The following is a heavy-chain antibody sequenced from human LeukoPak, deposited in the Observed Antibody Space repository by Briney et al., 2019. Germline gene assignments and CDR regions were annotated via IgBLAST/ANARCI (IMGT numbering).Heavy chain of an antibody. V-gene: IGHV3-7*03. D-gene: IGHD3-16*01. CDR3: ARDSRMQGPVSGYYGMDV. Sequence: GGSLRLSCAASGFTFSNSWMTWVRQAPGKGLDWVANIKQDGSEKYYVDSVKGRFTSTRDNSKTSLYLQMNSLKAEDTAVYYCARDSRMQGPVSGYYGMDVWGTGTSVTASS. CDR2: IKQDGSEK. CDR1: GFTFSNSW. J-gene: IGHJ6*04.